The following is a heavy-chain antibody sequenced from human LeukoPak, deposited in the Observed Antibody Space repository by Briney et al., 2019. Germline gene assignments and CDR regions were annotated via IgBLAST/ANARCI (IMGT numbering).Heavy chain of an antibody. CDR3: ATGVLLWLGELSTNDY. V-gene: IGHV1-24*01. CDR1: GYTLTELS. J-gene: IGHJ4*02. D-gene: IGHD3-10*01. CDR2: FDPEDGET. Sequence: GASVKVSCKVSGYTLTELSMHWVRQAPGKGLEWMGGFDPEDGETIYAQKFQGRVTMTEDTSTDTAYMELSSLRSEDTAVYYCATGVLLWLGELSTNDYWGQGTLVTVSS.